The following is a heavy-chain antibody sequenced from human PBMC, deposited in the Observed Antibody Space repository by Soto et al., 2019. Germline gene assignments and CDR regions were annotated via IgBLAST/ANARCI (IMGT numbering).Heavy chain of an antibody. CDR1: GGTFSSYT. CDR3: ARGQYYYDSSGYYGAFDI. CDR2: IIPILGIA. J-gene: IGHJ3*02. V-gene: IGHV1-69*02. Sequence: GASVKVSCKASGGTFSSYTISWVRQAPGQGLEWMGRIIPILGIANYAQKFQGRVTITADKSTSTAYMELSSLRSEDTAVYYCARGQYYYDSSGYYGAFDIWGQGTMVTVSS. D-gene: IGHD3-22*01.